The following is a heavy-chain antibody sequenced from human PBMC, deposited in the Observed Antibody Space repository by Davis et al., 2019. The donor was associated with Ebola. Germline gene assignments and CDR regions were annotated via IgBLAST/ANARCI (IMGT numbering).Heavy chain of an antibody. CDR2: IYSGGST. V-gene: IGHV3-66*01. D-gene: IGHD1-26*01. CDR1: GFTVSSNY. Sequence: GESLKISCAASGFTVSSNYMSWVRQAPGKGLEWVSVIYSGGSTYYADSVKGRFTISRDNAKNSLYLQMNSLRAEDTAVYYCARMMGLDYFDYWGQGTLVTVSS. CDR3: ARMMGLDYFDY. J-gene: IGHJ4*02.